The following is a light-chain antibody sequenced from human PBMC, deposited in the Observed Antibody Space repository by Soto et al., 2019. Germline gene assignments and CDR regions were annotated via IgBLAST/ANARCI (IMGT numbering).Light chain of an antibody. V-gene: IGKV4-1*01. Sequence: IVMTQSPDSLPVSLVERATINCKSSQSVLYSSNNKNYLAWYQQKPGQPPKLLIYWASTRESGVPDRFSGSGSGTDFTLTISSLQAEDVAVYFCQQYYSTRTFGQGTKVDIK. CDR2: WAS. J-gene: IGKJ1*01. CDR3: QQYYSTRT. CDR1: QSVLYSSNNKNY.